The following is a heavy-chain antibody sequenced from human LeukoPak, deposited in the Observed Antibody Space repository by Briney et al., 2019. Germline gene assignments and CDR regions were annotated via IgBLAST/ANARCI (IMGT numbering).Heavy chain of an antibody. J-gene: IGHJ2*01. CDR2: IYTSGST. Sequence: PSQTLSLTCTVSGGSISSGSYYWSWIRQPAEMGLEWIGRIYTSGSTNYNPSLKSRVTISVNTSKNQFSLKLSSVTAADTAVYYCARDGTLEIQVHWGLLRYWYFGLWGRGTLVTVSS. CDR3: ARDGTLEIQVHWGLLRYWYFGL. CDR1: GGSISSGSYY. D-gene: IGHD7-27*01. V-gene: IGHV4-61*02.